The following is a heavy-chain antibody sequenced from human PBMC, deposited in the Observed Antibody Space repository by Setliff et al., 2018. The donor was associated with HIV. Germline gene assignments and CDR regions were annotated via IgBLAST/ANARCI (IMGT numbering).Heavy chain of an antibody. D-gene: IGHD2-15*01. V-gene: IGHV3-7*01. CDR3: ARGGAIGVSVGAT. J-gene: IGHJ5*02. CDR2: INQDGSEQ. Sequence: GESLKISCVASGFSVSDYWMIWVRQAPGKGLEWLANINQDGSEQNSADSLKGRFSVSKDNAKNSLSLQMNSLRAEDTAVYYCARGGAIGVSVGATWGQGTLVTVS. CDR1: GFSVSDYW.